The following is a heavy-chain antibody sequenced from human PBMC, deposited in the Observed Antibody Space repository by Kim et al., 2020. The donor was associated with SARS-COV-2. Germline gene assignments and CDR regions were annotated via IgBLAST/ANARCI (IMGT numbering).Heavy chain of an antibody. D-gene: IGHD6-19*01. Sequence: AQKFQGRVTITADESTRTAYMELSSLRSEDTAVYYCARSAVAVAGEFDYWGQGTLVTVSS. V-gene: IGHV1-69*01. J-gene: IGHJ4*02. CDR3: ARSAVAVAGEFDY.